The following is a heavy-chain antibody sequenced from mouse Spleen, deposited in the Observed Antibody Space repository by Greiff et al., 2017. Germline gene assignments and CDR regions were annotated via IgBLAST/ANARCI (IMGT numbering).Heavy chain of an antibody. Sequence: EVKLMESGGGLVKPGGSLKLSCAASGFTFSSYTMSWVRQTPEKRLEWVATISSGGSYTYYPDSVKGRFTISRDNAKNTLYLQMSSLKSEDTAMYYCTRDGGDYRYWYFDVWGAGTTVTVSS. V-gene: IGHV5-6-4*01. D-gene: IGHD2-14*01. CDR1: GFTFSSYT. CDR2: ISSGGSYT. CDR3: TRDGGDYRYWYFDV. J-gene: IGHJ1*01.